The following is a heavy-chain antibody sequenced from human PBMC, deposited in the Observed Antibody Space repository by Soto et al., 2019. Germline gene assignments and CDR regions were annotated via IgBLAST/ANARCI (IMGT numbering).Heavy chain of an antibody. J-gene: IGHJ4*02. CDR3: AGGVLGYCSGGSCSPLDY. Sequence: EVQLVESGGGLVKPGGSLRLSCAASGFTFSSYSMNWVRQAPGKGLEWVSSSSSSSSYIYYADSVKGRFTISRDNAKNSLYLQMNSLRAEDTAVYYCAGGVLGYCSGGSCSPLDYWGQGTLVTVSS. CDR2: SSSSSSYI. CDR1: GFTFSSYS. D-gene: IGHD2-15*01. V-gene: IGHV3-21*01.